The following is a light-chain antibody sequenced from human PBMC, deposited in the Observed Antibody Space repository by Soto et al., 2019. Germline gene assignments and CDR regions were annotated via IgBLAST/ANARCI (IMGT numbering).Light chain of an antibody. J-gene: IGKJ5*01. CDR3: QQYDNSPIT. V-gene: IGKV3D-15*02. Sequence: EIVMTLSPTTLSVSPGERATLSCRASQSVSSNLAWSQQKPGQAPRLLIYGASSRATGIPDRFSGTGSETDFTLTISRLETEDFAVYYCQQYDNSPITFGQGTRLEIK. CDR2: GAS. CDR1: QSVSSN.